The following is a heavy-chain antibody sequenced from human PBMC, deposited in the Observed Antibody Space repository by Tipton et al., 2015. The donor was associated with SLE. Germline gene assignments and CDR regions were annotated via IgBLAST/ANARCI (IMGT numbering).Heavy chain of an antibody. Sequence: SLRLSCAASELTFSGYGMHWVRQAPGKGLEWVAGIWYDGSNKYYADSVKGRFTISRDNSKNTLYLQMNSLRAEDTAVYYCARGGLGSSPDYWGQGTLVTVSS. J-gene: IGHJ4*02. CDR3: ARGGLGSSPDY. CDR2: IWYDGSNK. D-gene: IGHD1-26*01. V-gene: IGHV3-33*01. CDR1: ELTFSGYG.